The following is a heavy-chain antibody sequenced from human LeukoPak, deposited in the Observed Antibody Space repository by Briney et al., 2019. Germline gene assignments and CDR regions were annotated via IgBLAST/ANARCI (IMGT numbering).Heavy chain of an antibody. CDR3: AKSPLGLYDSSGYYSDYFDY. D-gene: IGHD3-22*01. CDR1: GFTFSSYA. Sequence: GGSLRLSCAASGFTFSSYAMSWVRQAPGKGLEWVSAISGSGGSTYYADSVKGRFTISRDNSKNTLYLQMNSLRAEDTAVYYCAKSPLGLYDSSGYYSDYFDYWGQGTLVTVYS. CDR2: ISGSGGST. V-gene: IGHV3-23*01. J-gene: IGHJ4*02.